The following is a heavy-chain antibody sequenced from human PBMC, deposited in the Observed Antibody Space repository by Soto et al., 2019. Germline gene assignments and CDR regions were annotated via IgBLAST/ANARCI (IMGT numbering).Heavy chain of an antibody. CDR1: GFTFSSYG. CDR3: AKGWQWLPRPGRAHYGMDV. Sequence: GGSLRLSCAASGFTFSSYGMHWVRQAPGKGLEWVAVISYDGSNKYYADSVKGRFTISRDNSKNTLYLQMNSLRAEDTAVYYCAKGWQWLPRPGRAHYGMDVWGQGTTVTVSS. CDR2: ISYDGSNK. J-gene: IGHJ6*02. V-gene: IGHV3-30*18. D-gene: IGHD6-19*01.